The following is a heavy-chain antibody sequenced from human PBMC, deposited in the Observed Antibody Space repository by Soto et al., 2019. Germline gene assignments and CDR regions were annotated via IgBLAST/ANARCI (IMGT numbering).Heavy chain of an antibody. CDR3: ARDVMTTKYYYYYYMDV. D-gene: IGHD4-4*01. CDR1: GFTLSSYS. J-gene: IGHJ6*03. CDR2: ISSSSSTI. V-gene: IGHV3-48*01. Sequence: GGSLRLSCAASGFTLSSYSMNWVRQAPGKGLEWVSYISSSSSTIYYADSVKGRFTISRDNAKNSLYLQMNSLRAEDTAVYYCARDVMTTKYYYYYYMDVWGKGTTVTVSS.